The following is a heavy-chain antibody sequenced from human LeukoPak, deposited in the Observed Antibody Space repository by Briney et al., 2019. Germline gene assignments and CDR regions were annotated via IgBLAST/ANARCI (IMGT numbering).Heavy chain of an antibody. CDR1: GGSISSYY. CDR3: ARVGIQLWSFDY. CDR2: IYYSGST. J-gene: IGHJ4*02. Sequence: SETLSLTCTVSGGSISSYYWSWIRQHPGKGLEWIGYIYYSGSTYYNPSLKSRVTISVDTSKNQFSLKLSSVTAADTAVYYCARVGIQLWSFDYWGQGTLVTVSS. D-gene: IGHD5-18*01. V-gene: IGHV4-59*06.